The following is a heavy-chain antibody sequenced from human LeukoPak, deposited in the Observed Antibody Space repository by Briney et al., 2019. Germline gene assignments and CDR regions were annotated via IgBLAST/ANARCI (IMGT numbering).Heavy chain of an antibody. CDR2: ISSSGSTI. CDR3: AKDFVVVPGNVNYFDY. CDR1: GFTFSSYE. J-gene: IGHJ4*02. Sequence: GGSLRLSCAASGFTFSSYEMNWVRQAPGKGLEWVSYISSSGSTIYYADSVKGRFTVSRDNSKNTLYVQMKSLRAEDTAVYYCAKDFVVVPGNVNYFDYWGQGTLVTVSS. V-gene: IGHV3-48*03. D-gene: IGHD2-21*02.